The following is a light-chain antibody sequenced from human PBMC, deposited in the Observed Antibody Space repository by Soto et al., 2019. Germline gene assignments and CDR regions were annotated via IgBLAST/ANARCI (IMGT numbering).Light chain of an antibody. CDR1: SSDVGGYNY. J-gene: IGLJ1*01. CDR3: MSSGGSSPV. CDR2: EVT. Sequence: QSALTQPPSASGSPGQSVTISSTGTSSDVGGYNYVSWYQQHPGKAPKLMIYEVTKRPSGVPDRFSGSKSGNTASLTVSGLQAEDEADYYCMSSGGSSPVFGTGTKVTVL. V-gene: IGLV2-8*01.